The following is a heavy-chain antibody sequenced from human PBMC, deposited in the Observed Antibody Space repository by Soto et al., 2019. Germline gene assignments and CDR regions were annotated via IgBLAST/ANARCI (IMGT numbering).Heavy chain of an antibody. CDR3: ARDWGSSGWPN. CDR2: IYFTGST. D-gene: IGHD6-19*01. CDR1: GHSLSSGGYY. J-gene: IGHJ4*02. Sequence: LSLTCTVSGHSLSSGGYYWSWIRQHPGKGLEWVGYIYFTGSTLYNPSLKSRLAMSLDTSKNQFSLRLTSVTAADTAVYFCARDWGSSGWPNWGQGTLVTVSS. V-gene: IGHV4-31*03.